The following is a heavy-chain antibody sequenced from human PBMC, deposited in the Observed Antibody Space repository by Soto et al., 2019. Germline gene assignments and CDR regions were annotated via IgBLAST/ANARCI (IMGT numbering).Heavy chain of an antibody. J-gene: IGHJ6*02. CDR3: AREQFTIFGSYGMDV. CDR1: GGSISSGGYS. Sequence: QLQLQESGSGLVKPSQTLSLTCAVSGGSISSGGYSWSWIRQPPGKGLEWIGYIYHSGSTYYNPSLKSRVTISVDRSKNQFSLKLSSVTAADTAVYYCAREQFTIFGSYGMDVWGQGTTVTVSS. V-gene: IGHV4-30-2*01. CDR2: IYHSGST. D-gene: IGHD3-3*01.